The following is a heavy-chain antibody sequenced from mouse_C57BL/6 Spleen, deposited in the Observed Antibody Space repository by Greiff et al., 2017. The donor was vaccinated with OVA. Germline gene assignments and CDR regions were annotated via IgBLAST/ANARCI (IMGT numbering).Heavy chain of an antibody. V-gene: IGHV5-17*01. Sequence: EVQVVESGGGLVKPGGSLKLSCAASGFTFSDYGMHWVRQAPEKGLEWVAYISSGSSTIYYADTVKGRFTISRDNAKNTLFLQMTSLRSEDTAMYYCARTPITTVVAPYAMDYWGQGTSVTVSS. CDR1: GFTFSDYG. J-gene: IGHJ4*01. D-gene: IGHD1-1*01. CDR3: ARTPITTVVAPYAMDY. CDR2: ISSGSSTI.